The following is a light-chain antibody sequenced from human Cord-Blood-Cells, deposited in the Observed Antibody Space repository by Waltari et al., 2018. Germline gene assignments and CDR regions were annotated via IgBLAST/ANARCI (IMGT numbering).Light chain of an antibody. Sequence: QSALTQPASVSGSPGQSITISCTGTSSDVGSYNLVSWYQQHPGKAPKLMIYEGSKWPSVVSNRFSGSKSGNTASLTISGLQAEDEADYYCCSYAGSSTYVVFGGGTKLTVL. CDR3: CSYAGSSTYVV. CDR1: SSDVGSYNL. CDR2: EGS. J-gene: IGLJ2*01. V-gene: IGLV2-23*01.